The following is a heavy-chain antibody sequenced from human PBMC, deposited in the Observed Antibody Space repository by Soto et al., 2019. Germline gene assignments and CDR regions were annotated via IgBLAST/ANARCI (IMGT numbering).Heavy chain of an antibody. Sequence: SVKVSCKASGGTFSSYAISWVRQAPGQGLEWMGGIIPIFGTANYAQKFQGRVTITADESTSTAYMGLSSLRSEDTAVYYCAVAARGYSYGFDHWGQGTLVTVSS. CDR1: GGTFSSYA. V-gene: IGHV1-69*13. J-gene: IGHJ4*02. CDR2: IIPIFGTA. D-gene: IGHD5-18*01. CDR3: AVAARGYSYGFDH.